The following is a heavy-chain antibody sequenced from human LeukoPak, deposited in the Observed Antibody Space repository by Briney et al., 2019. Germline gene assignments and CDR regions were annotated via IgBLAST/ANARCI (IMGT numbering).Heavy chain of an antibody. J-gene: IGHJ5*02. CDR3: ARGLIETQGLVIKSVLLWFGELSP. D-gene: IGHD3-10*01. Sequence: SVKVSCKASGGTFSSYAISWVRQAPGQGLEWMGRIIPILGIANYAQKFQGRVTITADKSTSTAYMELSSLRSEDTAVYYCARGLIETQGLVIKSVLLWFGELSPWGQGTLVTVSS. CDR1: GGTFSSYA. V-gene: IGHV1-69*04. CDR2: IIPILGIA.